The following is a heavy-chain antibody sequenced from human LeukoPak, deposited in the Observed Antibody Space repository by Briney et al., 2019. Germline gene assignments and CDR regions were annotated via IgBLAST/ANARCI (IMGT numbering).Heavy chain of an antibody. CDR3: ARAGGVATIDY. D-gene: IGHD5-12*01. CDR1: GGSFSGYY. J-gene: IGHJ4*02. V-gene: IGHV4-34*01. CDR2: INHSGST. Sequence: SETLPLTCAVYGGSFSGYYWSWIRQPPGKGLEWIGEINHSGSTNYNPSLKSRVTISVDTSKNQFSLKLSSVTAADTAVYYCARAGGVATIDYWGQGTLVTVSS.